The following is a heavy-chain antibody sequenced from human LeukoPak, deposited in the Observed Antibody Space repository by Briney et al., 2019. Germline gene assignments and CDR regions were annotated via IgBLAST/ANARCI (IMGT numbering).Heavy chain of an antibody. CDR1: GYSFTDYI. Sequence: ASVKVSCKTSGYSFTDYIIAWVRQAPGQGLEWLGWIGTYDGHTSYAQKVQGRVTMAADTSTNTASLEVKSLRSDDTAVYYCQRITIFGVVMDFDYWGQGTLVTVSS. D-gene: IGHD3-3*01. J-gene: IGHJ4*02. CDR3: QRITIFGVVMDFDY. V-gene: IGHV1-18*01. CDR2: IGTYDGHT.